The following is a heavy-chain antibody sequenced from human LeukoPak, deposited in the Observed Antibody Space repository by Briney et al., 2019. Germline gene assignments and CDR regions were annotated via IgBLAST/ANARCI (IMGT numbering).Heavy chain of an antibody. CDR3: ARDVLKRGYYYGSGSYPRRGMDV. V-gene: IGHV4-34*01. D-gene: IGHD3-10*01. CDR1: GFTFSGYY. CDR2: INHSGTT. J-gene: IGHJ6*04. Sequence: SETLSLTCAVYGFTFSGYYWIWIRQPPGKGLEWIGEINHSGTTNYNPSLKSRFIISVDTFKNQFLLQMSFLTAADTAVYYCARDVLKRGYYYGSGSYPRRGMDVWGKGHRVNVSS.